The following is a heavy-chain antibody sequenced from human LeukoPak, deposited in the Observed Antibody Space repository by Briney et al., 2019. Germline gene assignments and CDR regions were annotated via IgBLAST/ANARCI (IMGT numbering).Heavy chain of an antibody. J-gene: IGHJ4*02. D-gene: IGHD3-9*01. Sequence: ASVKVSCKASGYTFTSYGISWERQAPGQGLEWMGWISAYNDNTNYAQKLQGRVTMTTDTSTSTAYMELRSLRSDDTAVYYCATDILTGYYGYWGQGTLVTVSS. CDR1: GYTFTSYG. V-gene: IGHV1-18*01. CDR2: ISAYNDNT. CDR3: ATDILTGYYGY.